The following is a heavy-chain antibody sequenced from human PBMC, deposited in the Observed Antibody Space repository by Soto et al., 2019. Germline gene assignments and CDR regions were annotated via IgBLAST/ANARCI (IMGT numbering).Heavy chain of an antibody. Sequence: QVQLVQSVAEMKKPGSSVKVSCQSSGGTLNTYAMNWVRQAPGQGPEWMGDISPMFGAANYAPKFQGRVTITADESTGTSYMQLSSLTSEDTALYFCAREVQVHTPAFVYWGQGTLVTVSS. D-gene: IGHD3-10*01. V-gene: IGHV1-69*19. CDR3: AREVQVHTPAFVY. J-gene: IGHJ4*02. CDR1: GGTLNTYA. CDR2: ISPMFGAA.